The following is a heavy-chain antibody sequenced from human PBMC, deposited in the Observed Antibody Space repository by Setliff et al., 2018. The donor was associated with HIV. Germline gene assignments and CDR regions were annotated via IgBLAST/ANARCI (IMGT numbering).Heavy chain of an antibody. D-gene: IGHD3-22*01. CDR3: ARVAEYYDSSGYYYPGWFDP. V-gene: IGHV4-39*01. Sequence: PSETLSLTCTVSGGSISSSSYYWGWIRQPPGKGLEWIGNIYYNGSTYSTPSLKSRVTISVDTSKNQFSLKLSSVTAADTAMYYCARVAEYYDSSGYYYPGWFDPWGQGTLVTVSS. CDR1: GGSISSSSYY. J-gene: IGHJ5*02. CDR2: IYYNGST.